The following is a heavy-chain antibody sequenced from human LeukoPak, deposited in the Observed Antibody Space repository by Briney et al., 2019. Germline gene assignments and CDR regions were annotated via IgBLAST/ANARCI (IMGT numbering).Heavy chain of an antibody. CDR2: MNANSANT. V-gene: IGHV1-8*01. Sequence: GASVKVSCKASGYTFSTYDIHWVRQATGQGFEWMGWMNANSANTFYAQKFQGRVTMTRNTSTGTAYMELSSLRSEDTAVYYCARSYSTSWFVAFDIWGQGTVVTVSS. CDR3: ARSYSTSWFVAFDI. D-gene: IGHD6-13*01. CDR1: GYTFSTYD. J-gene: IGHJ3*02.